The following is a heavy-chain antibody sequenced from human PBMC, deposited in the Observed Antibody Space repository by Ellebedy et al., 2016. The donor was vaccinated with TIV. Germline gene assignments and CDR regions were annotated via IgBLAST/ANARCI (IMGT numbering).Heavy chain of an antibody. Sequence: MPGGSLRLSCAVYGGSFNNYYWSWIRQLPGKGLEWIGEFNLGGTTNYNPSLKSRVTISVDTSKNQFSLKLNSVTAADTALYFCVRLRGFYSGWTFDYWGLGTLVTVSS. D-gene: IGHD2-15*01. CDR3: VRLRGFYSGWTFDY. V-gene: IGHV4-34*01. J-gene: IGHJ4*02. CDR2: FNLGGTT. CDR1: GGSFNNYY.